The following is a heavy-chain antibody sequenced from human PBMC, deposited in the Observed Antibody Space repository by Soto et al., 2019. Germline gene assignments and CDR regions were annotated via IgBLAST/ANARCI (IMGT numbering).Heavy chain of an antibody. D-gene: IGHD3-10*01. Sequence: EVQLLESGGGLVQPGGSLRLSCAASGFTFNNYAMTWVRQAPGKGLAWVSAISGGGDTTSYADSVKGRFTVSRDGSKNKLYLQMSSLRAEDTAIYYCAKGRGGSGSLTPRVDFWGQGTLVTVSS. CDR1: GFTFNNYA. J-gene: IGHJ4*02. CDR3: AKGRGGSGSLTPRVDF. CDR2: ISGGGDTT. V-gene: IGHV3-23*01.